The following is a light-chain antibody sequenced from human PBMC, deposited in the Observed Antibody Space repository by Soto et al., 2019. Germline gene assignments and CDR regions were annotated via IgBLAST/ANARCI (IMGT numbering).Light chain of an antibody. V-gene: IGKV3-15*01. Sequence: DIVMTQSPATLSVSAGERATLPCRASQSVSGNLAWYPQKPGQAHRLLIYDASTRATGIPDRFSGSGCGTEGTLTISSLQSEDGALDFCQRQNNWPITFGQGTRLEIK. CDR3: QRQNNWPIT. J-gene: IGKJ5*01. CDR2: DAS. CDR1: QSVSGN.